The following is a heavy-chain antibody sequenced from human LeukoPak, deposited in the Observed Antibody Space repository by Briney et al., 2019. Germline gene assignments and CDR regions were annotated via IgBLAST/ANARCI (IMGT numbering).Heavy chain of an antibody. CDR2: ISAYNGNT. Sequence: ASVKVSCKASGYTFTSYGISWVRQAPGQGLEWMGWISAYNGNTNYAQKLQGRVTITRDTSASTAYMELSSLRSEDMAVYYCAREEREGYYGSGSYFYYMDVWGKGTTVTVSS. J-gene: IGHJ6*03. CDR3: AREEREGYYGSGSYFYYMDV. V-gene: IGHV1-18*03. D-gene: IGHD3-10*01. CDR1: GYTFTSYG.